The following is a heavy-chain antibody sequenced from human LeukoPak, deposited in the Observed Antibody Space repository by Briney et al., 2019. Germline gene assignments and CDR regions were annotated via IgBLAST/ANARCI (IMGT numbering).Heavy chain of an antibody. CDR3: AKDRQLAA. Sequence: GGSLRLSCAASGFSVSSNDMSWVRQAPGKGLEWVSLIHSGGTRYTDSVRGRFTISRDNSKNTLYLQMNSLRAEDTAVYYCAKDRQLAAWGQGTLVTVSS. V-gene: IGHV3-53*01. D-gene: IGHD6-6*01. J-gene: IGHJ4*02. CDR2: IHSGGTR. CDR1: GFSVSSND.